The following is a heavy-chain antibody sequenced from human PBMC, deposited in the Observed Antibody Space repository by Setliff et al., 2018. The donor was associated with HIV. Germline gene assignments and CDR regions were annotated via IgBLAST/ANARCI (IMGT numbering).Heavy chain of an antibody. CDR3: ARGGGYDSSGYYYYYYYYYMDV. CDR2: INHSGST. D-gene: IGHD3-22*01. J-gene: IGHJ6*03. CDR1: GGSFSGYY. V-gene: IGHV4-34*01. Sequence: SETLSLTCAVYGGSFSGYYWSWIRQPPGKGLEWIGEINHSGSTNYNPSLKSRVTISVDTSKNQFSLKLSSVTAADTAVYYCARGGGYDSSGYYYYYYYYYMDVWGKGTTVTV.